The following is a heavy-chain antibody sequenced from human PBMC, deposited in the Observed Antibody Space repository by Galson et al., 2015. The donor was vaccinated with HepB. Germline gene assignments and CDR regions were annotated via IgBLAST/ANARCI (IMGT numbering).Heavy chain of an antibody. J-gene: IGHJ4*02. V-gene: IGHV3-23*01. D-gene: IGHD3-16*02. Sequence: SLRLSCAASGFIFTGYAMSWVRQAPGKGLEWVSTISGSGGRTYYADSLKGRFTISRDNSKNTLYLQMTSLRGEDTAVYYCAKDREVGRLSLSQSYFDNWGQGTLVTVSS. CDR1: GFIFTGYA. CDR3: AKDREVGRLSLSQSYFDN. CDR2: ISGSGGRT.